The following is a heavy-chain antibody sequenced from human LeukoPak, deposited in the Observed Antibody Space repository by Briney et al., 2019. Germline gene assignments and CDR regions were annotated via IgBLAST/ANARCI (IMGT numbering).Heavy chain of an antibody. CDR1: GFTFSSRG. CDR3: ATVGGPTVETMHFDH. D-gene: IGHD4-23*01. Sequence: PGGSLRLSCAASGFTFSSRGMIWVRQAPGKGLEWVSYISPGATTIYYADSVKGRFTVSRDNAKNSLYLQMNSLRDEDTAVYYCATVGGPTVETMHFDHWGQGTLVTVPS. V-gene: IGHV3-48*02. J-gene: IGHJ4*02. CDR2: ISPGATTI.